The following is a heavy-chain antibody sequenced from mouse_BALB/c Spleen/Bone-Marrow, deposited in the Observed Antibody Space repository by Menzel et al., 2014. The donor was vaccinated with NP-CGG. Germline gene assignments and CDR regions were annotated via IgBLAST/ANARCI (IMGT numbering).Heavy chain of an antibody. CDR3: VKLLRADYAMDY. D-gene: IGHD1-1*01. CDR2: IYPGDGDT. Sequence: QVQLQQSGAELVRPGSSVKISCKASGYAFSNYWMNWVKQRPGQGPEWIGQIYPGDGDTNYNGKFKGKATLTADKSSSTAYMQLSSLTSEDSAVYFCVKLLRADYAMDYWGQGTSVTVSS. CDR1: GYAFSNYW. J-gene: IGHJ4*01. V-gene: IGHV1-80*01.